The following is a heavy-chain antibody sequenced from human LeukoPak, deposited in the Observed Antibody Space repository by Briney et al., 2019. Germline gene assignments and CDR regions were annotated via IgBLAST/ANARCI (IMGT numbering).Heavy chain of an antibody. CDR2: INAGNGNT. Sequence: ASVKVSCKASGYTFTSYAMHWVRQAPGQRLGWMGWINAGNGNTKYSQKFQGRVTITRDTSASTAYMELSSLRSEDTAVYYCATERVYYYDSSGYPRFDYWGQGTLVTVSS. V-gene: IGHV1-3*01. CDR3: ATERVYYYDSSGYPRFDY. CDR1: GYTFTSYA. J-gene: IGHJ4*02. D-gene: IGHD3-22*01.